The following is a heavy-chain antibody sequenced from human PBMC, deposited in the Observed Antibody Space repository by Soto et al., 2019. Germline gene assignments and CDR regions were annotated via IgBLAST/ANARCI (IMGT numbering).Heavy chain of an antibody. CDR3: ARRQISPPTRGAASARGGMDV. J-gene: IGHJ6*01. D-gene: IGHD6-13*01. Sequence: PGGSLRLSCAASGFAFDNYPMNWVRQAPGKGLEWVSAIRGSGGRTFYADSVQGRLTISRDNSKNTLYLQMSSLRAEDTAVYYCARRQISPPTRGAASARGGMDVWGQGTTVTVSS. CDR2: IRGSGGRT. CDR1: GFAFDNYP. V-gene: IGHV3-23*01.